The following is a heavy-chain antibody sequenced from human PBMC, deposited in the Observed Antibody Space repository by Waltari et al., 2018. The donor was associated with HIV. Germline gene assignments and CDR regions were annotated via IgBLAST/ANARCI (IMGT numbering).Heavy chain of an antibody. J-gene: IGHJ3*02. CDR1: GYSFTSYW. D-gene: IGHD6-13*01. V-gene: IGHV5-51*01. Sequence: DVQLLQSGAEWNKPGESMKISCKGSGYSFTSYWIGGVRQVPGKGMEWMGISYPGDSDTRYSPSFQGQVTISADKSISTAYLQWSSLKASDTAMYYCARQGGQQQLGAFDIWGQGTMVTVSS. CDR2: SYPGDSDT. CDR3: ARQGGQQQLGAFDI.